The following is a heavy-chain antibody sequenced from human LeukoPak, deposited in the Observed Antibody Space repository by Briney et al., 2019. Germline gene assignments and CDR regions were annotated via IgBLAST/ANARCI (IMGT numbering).Heavy chain of an antibody. V-gene: IGHV3-23*01. D-gene: IGHD3-22*01. CDR1: GFTFNNYA. Sequence: PGGSLRLSCAASGFTFNNYAMSWVRQAPGKGQEWVSAISGSGGSTYYADPLKGRFTISRDNSKNTLYLQMNSLRAEDTALYYCAKDGIGGIYYDSSGYFDYWGQGTLVTVSS. J-gene: IGHJ4*02. CDR3: AKDGIGGIYYDSSGYFDY. CDR2: ISGSGGST.